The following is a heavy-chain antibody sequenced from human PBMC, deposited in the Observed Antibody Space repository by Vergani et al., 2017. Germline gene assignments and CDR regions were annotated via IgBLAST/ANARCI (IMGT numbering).Heavy chain of an antibody. V-gene: IGHV4-4*03. D-gene: IGHD3-9*01. Sequence: QVQLQESGPGLVKPPGTLSLTCAVSGDSISSNNCWTWVRQPPGKGLEWIGEICHTEDTKYSPSLKSRVTISVDTSKNHFSLKLSSVTAADTAVYYCSRHNDILTGYSNYFDYWGQGTLVTVSS. CDR3: SRHNDILTGYSNYFDY. CDR1: GDSISSNNC. J-gene: IGHJ4*02. CDR2: ICHTEDT.